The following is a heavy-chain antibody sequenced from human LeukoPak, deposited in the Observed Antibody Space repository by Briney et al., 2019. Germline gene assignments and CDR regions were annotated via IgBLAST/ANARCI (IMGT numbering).Heavy chain of an antibody. Sequence: GGSLRLSCAASGFTFSSYSMNWVRQAPGKGLEWVPSISSSSSYIYYADSVKGRFTISRDNAKNSLYLQMNSLRAEDTAVYYCARVAERVTIFGVATIGGMDVWGQGTTVTVSS. CDR3: ARVAERVTIFGVATIGGMDV. CDR2: ISSSSSYI. J-gene: IGHJ6*02. CDR1: GFTFSSYS. V-gene: IGHV3-21*01. D-gene: IGHD3-3*01.